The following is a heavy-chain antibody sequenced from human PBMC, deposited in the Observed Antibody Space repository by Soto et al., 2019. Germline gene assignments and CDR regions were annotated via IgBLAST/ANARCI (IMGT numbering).Heavy chain of an antibody. J-gene: IGHJ4*02. CDR1: GYTFTSYA. Sequence: GASVKVSCKASGYTFTSYAMHWVRQAPGQRLEWMGWINAGNGNTKYSQKFQGRVTITRDTSASTAYMELSSLRSEDTAVYYCARSPVEVATTELGYWGQGTLVTVSS. CDR3: ARSPVEVATTELGY. CDR2: INAGNGNT. V-gene: IGHV1-3*01. D-gene: IGHD5-12*01.